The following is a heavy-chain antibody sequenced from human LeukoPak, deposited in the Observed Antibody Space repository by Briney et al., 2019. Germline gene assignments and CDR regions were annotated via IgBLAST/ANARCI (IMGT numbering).Heavy chain of an antibody. CDR3: AGLIRPGWFDP. CDR1: GGSISTYY. V-gene: IGHV4-4*07. D-gene: IGHD1-14*01. CDR2: VYTSGKA. J-gene: IGHJ5*02. Sequence: SETLSLTCTVSGGSISTYYWSWIRQPAGKGLEWIGRVYTSGKATYNPALKSRVIISIDTSKNQFSLKLSSVTAADTAVYYCAGLIRPGWFDPWGQGTLVTVSS.